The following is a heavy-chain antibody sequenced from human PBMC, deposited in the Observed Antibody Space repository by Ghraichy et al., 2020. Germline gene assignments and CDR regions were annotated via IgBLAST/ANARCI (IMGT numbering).Heavy chain of an antibody. CDR2: INAGNGNT. Sequence: ALVKVSCKASGYTFTSYAMHWVRQAPGQRLEWMGWINAGNGNTKYSQKFQGRATITRDTSASTAYMELSSLRSEDTAVYYCAGEGVAVAGTHYYYYYMYVWGKGTTVTVSS. J-gene: IGHJ6*03. CDR3: AGEGVAVAGTHYYYYYMYV. V-gene: IGHV1-3*01. D-gene: IGHD6-19*01. CDR1: GYTFTSYA.